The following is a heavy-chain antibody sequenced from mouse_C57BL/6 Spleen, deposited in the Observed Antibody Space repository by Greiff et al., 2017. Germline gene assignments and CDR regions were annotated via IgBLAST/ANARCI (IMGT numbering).Heavy chain of an antibody. D-gene: IGHD2-5*01. CDR2: IYPSDSET. Sequence: VQLQQPGAELVRPGSSVKLSCKASGYTFTSYWMDWVKQRPGQGLEWIGNIYPSDSETHYNQKFKDKATLTVDKSSSTAYMQLSSLTSEDSAVYYCATYYSNPYAMDYWGQGTSVTVSS. J-gene: IGHJ4*01. CDR1: GYTFTSYW. V-gene: IGHV1-61*01. CDR3: ATYYSNPYAMDY.